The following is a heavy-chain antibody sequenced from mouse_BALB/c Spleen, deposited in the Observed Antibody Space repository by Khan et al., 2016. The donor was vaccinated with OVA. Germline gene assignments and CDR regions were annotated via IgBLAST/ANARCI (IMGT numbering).Heavy chain of an antibody. D-gene: IGHD2-12*01. CDR1: GFSLTGYG. J-gene: IGHJ4*01. V-gene: IGHV2-6-7*01. Sequence: QVQLKESGPGLVAPSQSLSITCTVSGFSLTGYGVNWVLQPPGKGLEWLGMIWGDGNTDYNSALKSRLSISKDNSKSQVFLKMNSLQTDDTAKYYSTSYASMDYWGQGTSVTVSS. CDR3: TSYASMDY. CDR2: IWGDGNT.